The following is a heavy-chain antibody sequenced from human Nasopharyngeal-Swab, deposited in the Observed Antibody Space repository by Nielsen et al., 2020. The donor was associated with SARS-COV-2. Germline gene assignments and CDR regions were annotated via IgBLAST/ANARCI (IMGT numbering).Heavy chain of an antibody. CDR2: IYTSGST. CDR1: GGSISSYY. Sequence: SETLSLTCTVSGGSISSYYWSWIRQPAGKGLEWIGRIYTSGSTNYNPSLKSRVTMSVDTSKNQFSLKLSSVTAADTAVYYCARESLHYYGSGSYYNVLDYWGQGTTVTVSS. J-gene: IGHJ4*03. D-gene: IGHD3-10*01. V-gene: IGHV4-4*07. CDR3: ARESLHYYGSGSYYNVLDY.